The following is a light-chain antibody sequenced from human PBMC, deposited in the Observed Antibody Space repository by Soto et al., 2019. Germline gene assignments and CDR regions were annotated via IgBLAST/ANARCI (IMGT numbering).Light chain of an antibody. Sequence: DIVMTQSPDSLAVSLGERATINCKSSQSVLYSSNNKNYLTWYQQKPGQPPKLLISWASTRESGVPERFSGSGSGTDFTLTISSLQAEDVAVYYCQQYYDSPLTFGGGTKVESK. CDR1: QSVLYSSNNKNY. V-gene: IGKV4-1*01. J-gene: IGKJ4*01. CDR3: QQYYDSPLT. CDR2: WAS.